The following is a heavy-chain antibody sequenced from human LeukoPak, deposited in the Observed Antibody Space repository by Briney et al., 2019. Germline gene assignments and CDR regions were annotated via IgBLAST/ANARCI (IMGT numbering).Heavy chain of an antibody. Sequence: ASVKVSCKASGYTFTSYGISWVRQAPGQGLEWMGWISAYNGNTNYAQKLQGRVTMTTDTSTSTAYMELRSLRSDDTAVYYGARSFYYCGSGSYYGEFDYWGQGTLVTVSS. D-gene: IGHD3-10*01. CDR1: GYTFTSYG. V-gene: IGHV1-18*01. J-gene: IGHJ4*02. CDR2: ISAYNGNT. CDR3: ARSFYYCGSGSYYGEFDY.